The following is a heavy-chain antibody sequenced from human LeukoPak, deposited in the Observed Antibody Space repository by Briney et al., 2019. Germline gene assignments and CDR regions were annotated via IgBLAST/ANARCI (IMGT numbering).Heavy chain of an antibody. Sequence: AGGSLRLSCAASGFTFSSYAMSWVRQAPGKGLEWVSAISGSGGSTYYADSVKGRFTISRDNSKNTLYLQMNSLRAEDTAVYYCAKVFPPYSSSWFPYFDYWGQGTLVTVSS. V-gene: IGHV3-23*01. CDR2: ISGSGGST. CDR1: GFTFSSYA. D-gene: IGHD6-13*01. J-gene: IGHJ4*02. CDR3: AKVFPPYSSSWFPYFDY.